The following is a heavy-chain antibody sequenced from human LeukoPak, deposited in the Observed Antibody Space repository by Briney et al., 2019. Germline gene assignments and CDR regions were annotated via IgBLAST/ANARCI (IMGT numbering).Heavy chain of an antibody. CDR1: GYTFTDYY. V-gene: IGHV1-18*04. CDR3: ARTPLRYFDWLTHYYYYYYMDV. CDR2: ISAYNGNT. Sequence: ASVKVSCKASGYTFTDYYMQWVRQAPGQGLEWMGWISAYNGNTNYAQKLQGRVTMTTDTSTSTAYMELRSLRSDDTAVYYCARTPLRYFDWLTHYYYYYYMDVWGKGTTVTISS. D-gene: IGHD3-9*01. J-gene: IGHJ6*03.